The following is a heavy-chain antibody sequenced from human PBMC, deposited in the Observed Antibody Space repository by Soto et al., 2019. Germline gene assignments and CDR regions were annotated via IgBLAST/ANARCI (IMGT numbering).Heavy chain of an antibody. CDR2: ISSSGGST. V-gene: IGHV3-23*01. CDR1: GFIFNNYA. J-gene: IGHJ4*02. D-gene: IGHD1-26*01. Sequence: GGSLRLSCAASGFIFNNYAMNWVRQAPGKGLEWVSAISSSGGSTFYADSVKGRFTISRDNSKNTLYFQMNSLRAEETAIYYCEKVIVGPMTFDCWGQGTLVTVSS. CDR3: EKVIVGPMTFDC.